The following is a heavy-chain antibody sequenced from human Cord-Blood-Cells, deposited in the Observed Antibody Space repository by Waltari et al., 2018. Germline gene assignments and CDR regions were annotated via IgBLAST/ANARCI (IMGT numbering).Heavy chain of an antibody. J-gene: IGHJ4*02. V-gene: IGHV3-23*01. D-gene: IGHD3-3*02. Sequence: EVQLLESGGGLVQPGGSLRLSCAASGFTFSSYAMSWVRQAPGKGLEWVSAISGRGGSTYDADSVKGRFTISRDNSKNTLYLQMNSLRAEDTAVYYCASTPFLEWLLYFDYWGQGTLVTVSS. CDR1: GFTFSSYA. CDR3: ASTPFLEWLLYFDY. CDR2: ISGRGGST.